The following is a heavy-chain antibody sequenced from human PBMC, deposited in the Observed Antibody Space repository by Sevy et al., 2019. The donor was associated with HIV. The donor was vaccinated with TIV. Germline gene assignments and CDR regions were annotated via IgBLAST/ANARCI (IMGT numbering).Heavy chain of an antibody. CDR3: TSWASGAFDI. CDR1: GFTFSNAW. V-gene: IGHV3-15*01. Sequence: GGSLRLSCAASGFTFSNAWMSWVRQAPGKGLEWVGRIKSKTDGGTTDYAAPVKGRFTISRDDSKNTLYLQMNSVKTDDTAVYYGTSWASGAFDIWGQGTMVTVSS. CDR2: IKSKTDGGTT. J-gene: IGHJ3*02. D-gene: IGHD6-6*01.